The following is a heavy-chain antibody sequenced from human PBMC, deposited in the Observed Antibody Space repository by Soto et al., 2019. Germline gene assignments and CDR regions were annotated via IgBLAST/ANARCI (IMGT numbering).Heavy chain of an antibody. V-gene: IGHV1-18*01. CDR1: CYTFTIYG. Sequence: VLVKVSCKASCYTFTIYGGSWGRQAPGQGLEWMGWISAYNGNTNYAQKLQGRVTMTTDTSTSTAYMELRSLRPDDTAVYYCARDCSGGSCYRSYYYYYGMDVWGQGTTVTVSS. CDR2: ISAYNGNT. D-gene: IGHD2-15*01. CDR3: ARDCSGGSCYRSYYYYYGMDV. J-gene: IGHJ6*02.